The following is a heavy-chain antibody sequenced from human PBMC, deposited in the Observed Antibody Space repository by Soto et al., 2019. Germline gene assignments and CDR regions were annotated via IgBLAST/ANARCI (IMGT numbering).Heavy chain of an antibody. CDR3: ARGRSSEYYDFWSGVGPYQSYFDY. CDR2: IYYSGST. J-gene: IGHJ4*02. D-gene: IGHD3-3*01. CDR1: GGSISSGGYY. Sequence: PSETLSLTCTVSGGSISSGGYYWSWIRQHPGKGLEWIGYIYYSGSTYYNPSLKSRVTISVDTSKNQFSLKLSSVTAADTAVYYCARGRSSEYYDFWSGVGPYQSYFDYWGQGTVVTVS. V-gene: IGHV4-31*03.